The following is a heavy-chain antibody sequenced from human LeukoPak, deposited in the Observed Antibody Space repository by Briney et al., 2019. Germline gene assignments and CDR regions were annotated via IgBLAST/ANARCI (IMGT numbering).Heavy chain of an antibody. J-gene: IGHJ4*02. Sequence: SETLSLTCTVSGGSISSGSYYWSWIRQPAGKGLEWIGRIYTSGSTNYNPSLKSRVTISVDTSKNQFSLKLSSVTAADTAVYYCARHNREIDYWGQGTLVTVSS. CDR2: IYTSGST. V-gene: IGHV4-61*02. CDR3: ARHNREIDY. D-gene: IGHD1-14*01. CDR1: GGSISSGSYY.